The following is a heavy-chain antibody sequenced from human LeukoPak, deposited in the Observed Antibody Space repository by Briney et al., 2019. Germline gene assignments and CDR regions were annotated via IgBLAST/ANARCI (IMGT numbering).Heavy chain of an antibody. Sequence: PGRSLRLSCAASGFTFSSYGMHWVRQAPGKGLEWVAVISYDGSNKYYADSVKGRFTISRDNSKNTLYLQMNSLKTEDTAVYYCTIRRGGDILTGYYTLWGQGTLVTVSS. CDR1: GFTFSSYG. CDR2: ISYDGSNK. D-gene: IGHD3-9*01. CDR3: TIRRGGDILTGYYTL. V-gene: IGHV3-30*03. J-gene: IGHJ4*02.